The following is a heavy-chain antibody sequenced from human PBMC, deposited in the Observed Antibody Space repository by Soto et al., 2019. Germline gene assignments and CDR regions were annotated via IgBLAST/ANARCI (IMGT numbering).Heavy chain of an antibody. CDR3: ARGYSYGSYYFDY. Sequence: SETLSLTCAVSGYSISSGYYWGWIRQPPGKGLEWIGYIYYSGSTHYNPSLKSRVTISVDTSKNQFSLKLSSVTAADTAVYYCARGYSYGSYYFDYWGQGTLVTVSS. J-gene: IGHJ4*02. CDR1: GYSISSGYY. CDR2: IYYSGST. V-gene: IGHV4-38-2*01. D-gene: IGHD5-18*01.